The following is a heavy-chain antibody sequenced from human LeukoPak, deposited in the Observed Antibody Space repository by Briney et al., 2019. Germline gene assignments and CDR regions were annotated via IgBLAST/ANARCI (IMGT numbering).Heavy chain of an antibody. J-gene: IGHJ4*02. D-gene: IGHD3-10*01. CDR3: TRAPLRSATDH. CDR2: VPHSGST. CDR1: GDSISSYY. Sequence: SETLSLTCTVSGDSISSYYYTWIRQPPGKGLEWIGYVPHSGSTNYNPSLKSRVAMSLDTSKNQFSLKLSSVTAADTAVYYCTRAPLRSATDHWGQGSLVTVSS. V-gene: IGHV4-59*08.